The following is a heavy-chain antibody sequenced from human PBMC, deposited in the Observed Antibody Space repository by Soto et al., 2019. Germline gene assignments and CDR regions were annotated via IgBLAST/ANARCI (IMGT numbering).Heavy chain of an antibody. V-gene: IGHV3-48*04. J-gene: IGHJ4*02. CDR3: ASAVDTAMVTEYYFDY. Sequence: GGSLRLSCAASGFTFSSYSMNWVSQAPGKGLEWVSYISSSSTTIYYADSVKGRFTISRDNAKNSLYLQMNRLRAEDTAVYYCASAVDTAMVTEYYFDYWGQGTLVTVSS. D-gene: IGHD5-18*01. CDR1: GFTFSSYS. CDR2: ISSSSTTI.